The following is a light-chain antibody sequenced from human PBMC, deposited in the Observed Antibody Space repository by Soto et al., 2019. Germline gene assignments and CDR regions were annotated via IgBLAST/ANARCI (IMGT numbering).Light chain of an antibody. CDR3: QQFSSYPLT. CDR1: QSVSSY. Sequence: EIVLTQSPATLSLSLGERATLSCRASQSVSSYLAWYQQKPGQAPRLLIYEASNRATGIPARFSGSGSGTDFTLTISSLEPEDFAVYYCQQFSSYPLTFGGGTKVDIK. J-gene: IGKJ4*01. V-gene: IGKV3-11*01. CDR2: EAS.